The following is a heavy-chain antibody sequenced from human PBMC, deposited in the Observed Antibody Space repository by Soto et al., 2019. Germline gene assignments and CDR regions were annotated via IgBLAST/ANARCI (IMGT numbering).Heavy chain of an antibody. V-gene: IGHV5-51*01. D-gene: IGHD5-18*01. CDR1: GYSFTSYW. Sequence: GESLKISCKGSGYSFTSYWIGWVRQMPGKGLEWMGIIYPGDSDTRYSPSFQGQVTISADKSISTAYLQWSSLKASDTAMYYCARHGGYSYGYSYYYYYGMDVWGQGTTVTVSS. J-gene: IGHJ6*02. CDR3: ARHGGYSYGYSYYYYYGMDV. CDR2: IYPGDSDT.